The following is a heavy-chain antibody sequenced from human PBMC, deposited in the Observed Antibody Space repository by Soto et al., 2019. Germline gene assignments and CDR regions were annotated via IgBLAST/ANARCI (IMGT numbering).Heavy chain of an antibody. V-gene: IGHV3-23*01. Sequence: EVQLLESGGGLVQPGGSLRLSCAASGFTFSSYAMSWVRQAPGKGLEWVSAISGSGGSTYYADSVKGQFTISRDNYKNTHYLQMNRLRVADTFAYYYSNDTASKTVSSLDEGKAVAATDYWCQGTLVAVSS. J-gene: IGHJ4*02. D-gene: IGHD6-19*01. CDR1: GFTFSSYA. CDR2: ISGSGGST. CDR3: SNDTASKTVSSLDEGKAVAATDY.